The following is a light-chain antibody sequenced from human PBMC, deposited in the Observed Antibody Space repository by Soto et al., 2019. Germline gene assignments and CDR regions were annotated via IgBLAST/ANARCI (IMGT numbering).Light chain of an antibody. CDR1: QGISSY. V-gene: IGKV1-9*01. J-gene: IGKJ2*01. CDR3: QQLNSYPHT. Sequence: DIQLTQSPSFLSASVGDRVTISCRASQGISSYLAWYQQEPGKAPKLLIYAASTLQSGVPSRFSGSGSGTDFTLTISSLQPEDFATYYCQQLNSYPHTFGQGTKLEIK. CDR2: AAS.